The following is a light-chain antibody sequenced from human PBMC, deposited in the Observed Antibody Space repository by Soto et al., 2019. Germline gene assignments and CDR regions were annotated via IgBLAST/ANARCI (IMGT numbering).Light chain of an antibody. CDR2: YNS. Sequence: SYELTQPPSVSVAPGETATITCGGYDSGTKSVHWHQQKPGQAPVLVIYYNSDRPSGIPERFSGSKSGNTATLTITTVEAGDEADFYCQVWDVSSDHVLFGGGTKVTVL. J-gene: IGLJ2*01. CDR1: DSGTKS. V-gene: IGLV3-21*04. CDR3: QVWDVSSDHVL.